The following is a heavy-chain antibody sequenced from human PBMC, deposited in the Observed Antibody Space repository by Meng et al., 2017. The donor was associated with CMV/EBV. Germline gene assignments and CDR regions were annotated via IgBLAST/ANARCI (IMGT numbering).Heavy chain of an antibody. D-gene: IGHD5-18*01. J-gene: IGHJ4*02. V-gene: IGHV3-30*02. Sequence: GESLKISCAASGFTFSSYGMHWVRQAPGKGLEWVAFIRYDGSNKYYADSVKGRFTISRDNSKNTLYLQMNSLRAEDTAVYYCAKRKGGYSYRDFDYWGQGTMVTVSS. CDR3: AKRKGGYSYRDFDY. CDR1: GFTFSSYG. CDR2: IRYDGSNK.